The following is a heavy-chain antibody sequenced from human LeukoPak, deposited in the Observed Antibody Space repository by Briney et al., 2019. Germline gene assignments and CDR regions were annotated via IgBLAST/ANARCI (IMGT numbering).Heavy chain of an antibody. J-gene: IGHJ4*02. D-gene: IGHD2-15*01. Sequence: PSETLSLTCTVSGGSISSYYWSWIRQPAGKGLEWIGRIYISGSTGYNPSLKSRVTMSVDTSKNQFSLKLSSVTAADTAVYYCARVDLRAAYFDYWGQGTLVTVSS. CDR2: IYISGST. CDR1: GGSISSYY. CDR3: ARVDLRAAYFDY. V-gene: IGHV4-4*07.